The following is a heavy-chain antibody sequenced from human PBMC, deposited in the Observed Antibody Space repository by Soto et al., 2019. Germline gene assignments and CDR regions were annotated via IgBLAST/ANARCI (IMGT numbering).Heavy chain of an antibody. V-gene: IGHV1-2*04. D-gene: IGHD3-3*01. J-gene: IGHJ3*02. Sequence: QVPLVQSGAEVKKPGASVKVSCKASGYTFTGYYMHWVRQAPGQGLEWMGWINPNSGGTNYAQKFQGWVTMTRDTSISTAYMELSRLRSDDTAVYYCARVDNAGSGYPRPWYAFDIWGQGTMVIVSS. CDR3: ARVDNAGSGYPRPWYAFDI. CDR2: INPNSGGT. CDR1: GYTFTGYY.